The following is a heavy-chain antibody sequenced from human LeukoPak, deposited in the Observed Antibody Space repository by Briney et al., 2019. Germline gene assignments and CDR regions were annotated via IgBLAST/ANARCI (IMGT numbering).Heavy chain of an antibody. CDR2: IYDSGST. V-gene: IGHV4-59*08. J-gene: IGHJ4*02. Sequence: KTSETLSLTCTVSGASISGHYWNWIRQPPGKGLEWIGYIYDSGSTNYNPSLKSRVTFSDDMSKNQFSLKLTSVTAADTAVYYCARRNPTAAGFDWGQGTLVTVSS. CDR3: ARRNPTAAGFD. D-gene: IGHD6-13*01. CDR1: GASISGHY.